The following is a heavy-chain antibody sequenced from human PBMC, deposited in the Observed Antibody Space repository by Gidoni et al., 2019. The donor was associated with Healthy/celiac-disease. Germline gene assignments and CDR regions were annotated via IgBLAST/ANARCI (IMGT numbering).Heavy chain of an antibody. CDR2: IYSGGST. D-gene: IGHD2-2*01. J-gene: IGHJ6*03. V-gene: IGHV3-66*01. Sequence: LEWVSVIYSGGSTYYADSVKGRFTISRDNSKNTLYLQMNSLRAEDTAVYYCARGPYCSSTSCYYYYYYMDVWGEGTTVTVSS. CDR3: ARGPYCSSTSCYYYYYYMDV.